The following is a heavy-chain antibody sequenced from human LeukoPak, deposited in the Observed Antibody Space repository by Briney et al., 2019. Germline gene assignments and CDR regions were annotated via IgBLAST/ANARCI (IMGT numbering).Heavy chain of an antibody. CDR1: GYTFTSYY. CDR3: ARETGREGATI. Sequence: ASVKVSCKASGYTFTSYYMHWVRQAPGQGLEWMGWISPYNGNTNYAQKLQGRVTMTTDTPTSTAYMEVRSLRLDDTAVYYCARETGREGATIWGQGTMVTVSS. V-gene: IGHV1-18*04. D-gene: IGHD1-26*01. CDR2: ISPYNGNT. J-gene: IGHJ3*02.